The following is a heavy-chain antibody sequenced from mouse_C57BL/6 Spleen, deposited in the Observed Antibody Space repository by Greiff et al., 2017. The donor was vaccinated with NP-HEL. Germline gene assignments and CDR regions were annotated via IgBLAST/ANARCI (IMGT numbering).Heavy chain of an antibody. CDR2: IDPSDSYT. CDR1: GYTFTSYW. J-gene: IGHJ4*01. Sequence: QVQLQQPGAELVKPGASVKLSCKASGYTFTSYWMQWVKQRPGQGLEWIGEIDPSDSYTNYNQKFKGKATLTVDTSSSTAYMQLSSLTSEDSAVYYCARTPAQGVYAMDYWGQGTSVTVSS. CDR3: ARTPAQGVYAMDY. V-gene: IGHV1-50*01. D-gene: IGHD3-2*02.